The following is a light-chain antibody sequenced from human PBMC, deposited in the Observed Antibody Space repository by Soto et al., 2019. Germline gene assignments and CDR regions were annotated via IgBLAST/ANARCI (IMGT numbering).Light chain of an antibody. Sequence: QSVLSQPASVSGSPGQSITISCTGTSSDVGGFEYVSWYQHQPGKAPKLIIYDVTKRPSGVSNRFSGSKSGNTASLTISGLQAEDEGDYYCGSITRRSPSVFGTGTKLTVL. CDR3: GSITRRSPSV. V-gene: IGLV2-14*01. CDR2: DVT. J-gene: IGLJ1*01. CDR1: SSDVGGFEY.